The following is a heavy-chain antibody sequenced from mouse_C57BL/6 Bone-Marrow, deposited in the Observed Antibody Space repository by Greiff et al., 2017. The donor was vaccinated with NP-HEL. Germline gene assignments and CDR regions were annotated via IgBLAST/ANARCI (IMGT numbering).Heavy chain of an antibody. CDR2: ISYDGSN. D-gene: IGHD4-1*01. CDR3: ASNWDKNY. V-gene: IGHV3-6*01. J-gene: IGHJ2*01. Sequence: ESGPGLVKPSQSLSLTCSVTGYSITSGYYWNWIRQFPGNKLEWIGYISYDGSNNYNPSLKNRISITRDTSKNQFFLKLNSVTTEDTATYYCASNWDKNYWGQGTTLTVSS. CDR1: GYSITSGYY.